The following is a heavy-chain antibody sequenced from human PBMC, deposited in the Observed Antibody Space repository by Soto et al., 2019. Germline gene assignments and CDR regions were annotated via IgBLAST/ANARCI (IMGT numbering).Heavy chain of an antibody. CDR2: ISWNSGSI. D-gene: IGHD6-19*01. Sequence: GGSLRLSCAASGFTFDDYAMHWVRQAPGKGLEWVSGISWNSGSIGYADSVKGRFTISRDNAKNSLYLQMNSLRAEDTALYYCAKDQGQSDAFDIWGQGTMVTVSS. CDR3: AKDQGQSDAFDI. V-gene: IGHV3-9*01. CDR1: GFTFDDYA. J-gene: IGHJ3*02.